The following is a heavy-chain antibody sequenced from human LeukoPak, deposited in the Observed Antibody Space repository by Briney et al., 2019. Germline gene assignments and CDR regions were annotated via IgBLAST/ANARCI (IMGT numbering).Heavy chain of an antibody. CDR2: INAGNGNT. D-gene: IGHD3-9*01. CDR3: PRPSYDILTGYYTLDY. CDR1: GYTFTSYA. V-gene: IGHV1-3*01. Sequence: ASVKVSCKASGYTFTSYAMHWVRQAPGQRLEWMGWINAGNGNTKYSQKFQGRVTITRDTSASTAYMELSSLRSEDTAVYYSPRPSYDILTGYYTLDYWGQGTLVTVSS. J-gene: IGHJ4*02.